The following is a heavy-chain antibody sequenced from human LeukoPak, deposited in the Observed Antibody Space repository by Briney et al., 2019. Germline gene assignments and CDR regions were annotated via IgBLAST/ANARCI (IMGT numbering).Heavy chain of an antibody. V-gene: IGHV3-30*03. Sequence: SGGSLRLSCAASGFTFSSYGMHWVRQAPGKGLEWVAVISYDGSNKYYADSVKGRFTISRDNSKNTLYLQMNSLRAEDTAVYYCARGRPYFDYWGQGTLVTVSS. CDR3: ARGRPYFDY. CDR2: ISYDGSNK. J-gene: IGHJ4*02. CDR1: GFTFSSYG.